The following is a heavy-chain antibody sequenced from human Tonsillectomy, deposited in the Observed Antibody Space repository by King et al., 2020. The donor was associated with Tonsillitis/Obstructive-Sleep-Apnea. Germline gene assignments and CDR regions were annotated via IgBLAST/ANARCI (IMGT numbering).Heavy chain of an antibody. Sequence: VQLVESGGGLVQPGGSLRLSCAASRFTFSDYWMSWVRQAPGKGPEWVANIKQDGSDKYYVDSVRGRFTISRDNAKNSLYLQMNSLRVEDTAVYHCAREGGVGEGDVWGKGTTVTVSS. J-gene: IGHJ6*04. CDR2: IKQDGSDK. V-gene: IGHV3-7*01. CDR3: AREGGVGEGDV. D-gene: IGHD1-26*01. CDR1: RFTFSDYW.